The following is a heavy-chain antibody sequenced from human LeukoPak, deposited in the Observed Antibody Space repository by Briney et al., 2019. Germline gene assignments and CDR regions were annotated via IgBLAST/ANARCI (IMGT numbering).Heavy chain of an antibody. CDR1: GYTITGYY. V-gene: IGHV1-2*02. CDR2: INPNSGGT. Sequence: ASVKVSCTASGYTITGYYMHWVRQAPGQGLEWMGWINPNSGGTNYAQKFQGRVTMTRDTSISTAYMELSRLRSDDTAVYYCAKAAAGSQHSYYYYYYLDVWGTGTTVTISS. J-gene: IGHJ6*03. CDR3: AKAAAGSQHSYYYYYYLDV. D-gene: IGHD6-13*01.